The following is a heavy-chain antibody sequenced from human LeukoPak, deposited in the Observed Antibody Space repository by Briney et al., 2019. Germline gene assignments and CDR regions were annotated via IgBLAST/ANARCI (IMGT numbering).Heavy chain of an antibody. J-gene: IGHJ4*02. CDR1: GFTFSSYA. V-gene: IGHV3-23*01. Sequence: GGSLRLSCAASGFTFSSYAMSWVRQAPGKGLEWVSVISGSGGNTYYADSVKGRFTISRDNSKNTLYLQMNSLRAEDTAVYYCARVDYYDSSGYYSWGQGTLVTVSS. CDR3: ARVDYYDSSGYYS. CDR2: ISGSGGNT. D-gene: IGHD3-22*01.